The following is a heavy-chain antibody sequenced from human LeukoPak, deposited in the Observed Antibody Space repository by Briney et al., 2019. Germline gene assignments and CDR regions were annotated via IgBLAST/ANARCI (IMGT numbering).Heavy chain of an antibody. CDR2: ISGSGGST. J-gene: IGHJ4*02. V-gene: IGHV3-23*01. Sequence: GGSPRLSCAASGFTFSSYAMSWVRQAPGKGLEWVSAISGSGGSTYYADSVKGRFTISRDNSKNTLYLQMNSLRAEDTAVYYCAKDSYGGNSPYYFDYWGQGTLVTVSS. CDR3: AKDSYGGNSPYYFDY. D-gene: IGHD4-23*01. CDR1: GFTFSSYA.